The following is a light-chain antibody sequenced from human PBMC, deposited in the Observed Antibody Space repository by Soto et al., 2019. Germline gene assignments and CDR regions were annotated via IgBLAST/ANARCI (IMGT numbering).Light chain of an antibody. J-gene: IGKJ5*01. CDR1: QSISSN. Sequence: EIVMTQSPATLSLSPGERATLSCRASQSISSNLAWYQQKPGQAPRLLISDASNRATGIPARFSGSGSGTDFTLTISSLEPEDFAVYYCHQRQYWPPITFGQGTRLEI. CDR2: DAS. CDR3: HQRQYWPPIT. V-gene: IGKV3-11*01.